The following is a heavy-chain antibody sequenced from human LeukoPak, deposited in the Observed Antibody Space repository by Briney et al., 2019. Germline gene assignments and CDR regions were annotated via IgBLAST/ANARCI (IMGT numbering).Heavy chain of an antibody. D-gene: IGHD2-15*01. Sequence: PGGSLRLSCAASGFTFSSYAMSWVRQAPEKGLEWVSTVSGSGDSTWYADSVKGRFTISRDNSKSTLYLQMNSLRAEDTAVYYCAKSPYIASNIDFDYWGQGTLVTVPS. CDR1: GFTFSSYA. CDR2: VSGSGDST. V-gene: IGHV3-23*01. J-gene: IGHJ4*02. CDR3: AKSPYIASNIDFDY.